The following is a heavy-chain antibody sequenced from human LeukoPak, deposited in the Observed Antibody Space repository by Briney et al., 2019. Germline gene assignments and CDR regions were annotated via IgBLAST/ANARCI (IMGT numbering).Heavy chain of an antibody. V-gene: IGHV4-4*02. J-gene: IGHJ3*02. D-gene: IGHD2-21*01. CDR3: ASSSLVVVVTYGFDI. CDR2: ISHTGST. Sequence: PSGTLSLTCTVSNGPITSTKWWSWVRQPPGKGLEWIGEISHTGSTNYNPSFNSRVTMSVDKSKNQFSLNLKSVTAADTDLYYCASSSLVVVVTYGFDIWGRGTAVTVSS. CDR1: NGPITSTKW.